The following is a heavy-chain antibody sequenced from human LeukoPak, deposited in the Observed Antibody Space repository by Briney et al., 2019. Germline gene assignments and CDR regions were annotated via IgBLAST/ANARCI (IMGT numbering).Heavy chain of an antibody. CDR1: GFTFSSYA. CDR3: ARERGTRERYSSSWYERVYYYYGMDV. V-gene: IGHV3-30-3*01. Sequence: PGRSLRLSCAASGFTFSSYAMHWVRQAPGKGLEWVAVISYDGSNKYYAASVKGRFTISRDNSKNTLYLQMNSLRAEDTAVYYCARERGTRERYSSSWYERVYYYYGMDVWGQGTTVTVSS. D-gene: IGHD6-13*01. J-gene: IGHJ6*02. CDR2: ISYDGSNK.